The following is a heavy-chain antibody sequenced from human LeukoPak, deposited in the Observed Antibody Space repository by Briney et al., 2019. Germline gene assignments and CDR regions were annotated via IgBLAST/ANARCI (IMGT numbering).Heavy chain of an antibody. V-gene: IGHV6-1*01. D-gene: IGHD3-16*02. J-gene: IGHJ4*02. CDR2: TYYRSKWYN. CDR3: ATGVRSSRLVELSYDY. CDR1: GESVSSIIAA. Sequence: SQTLSLTFAISGESVSSIIAALNWIRQSPSRGLEWLGRTYYRSKWYNDYAVSVKSRISINPDTSKNQFSLQLNSVTPEDTAVYYCATGVRSSRLVELSYDYWGQGTLVTVSS.